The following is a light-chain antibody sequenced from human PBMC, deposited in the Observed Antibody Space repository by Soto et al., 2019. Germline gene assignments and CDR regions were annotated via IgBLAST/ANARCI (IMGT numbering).Light chain of an antibody. Sequence: QSALTQPASVSGSPGQSITISCTGTSSDVGAYNFVSWHQQHPGKAPKLMIYNVYDRPSGISYRFSGSKSGNTASLTISGLQGEDEADYYCSAYTVSRTYVFGPGTKVT. CDR3: SAYTVSRTYV. J-gene: IGLJ1*01. V-gene: IGLV2-14*03. CDR1: SSDVGAYNF. CDR2: NVY.